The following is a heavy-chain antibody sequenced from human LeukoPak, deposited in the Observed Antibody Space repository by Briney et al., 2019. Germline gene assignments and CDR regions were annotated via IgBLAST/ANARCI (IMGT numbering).Heavy chain of an antibody. CDR2: IYPGDSDT. CDR3: SRASDNHYYSYSYMNV. J-gene: IGHJ6*03. D-gene: IGHD1-14*01. CDR1: GYSFTSYW. V-gene: IGHV5-51*01. Sequence: GESLKISCKGSGYSFTSYWIGWVRRMPGKGLEWMGIIYPGDSDTRYSPSFQGQVTISAGKSINTAYLQWISLQASDTALYYYSRASDNHYYSYSYMNVWGKGTTVTVSS.